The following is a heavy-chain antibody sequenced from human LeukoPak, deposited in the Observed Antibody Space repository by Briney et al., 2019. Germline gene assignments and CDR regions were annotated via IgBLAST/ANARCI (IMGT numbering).Heavy chain of an antibody. J-gene: IGHJ4*02. CDR3: AKDLLCSSTSCYGTGYFDS. CDR1: GFTLSSYG. D-gene: IGHD2-2*01. Sequence: GGSLRLSCAASGFTLSSYGMHWVRQAPGKGLEWVAIILYVGSNKDYADSVKGRFTISRDNSKNTLYLQMNSLRAENTAVYYCAKDLLCSSTSCYGTGYFDSWGQGALVTVSS. V-gene: IGHV3-30*18. CDR2: ILYVGSNK.